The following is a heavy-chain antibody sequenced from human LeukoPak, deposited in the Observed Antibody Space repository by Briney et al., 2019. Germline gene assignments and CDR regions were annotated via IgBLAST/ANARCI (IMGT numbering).Heavy chain of an antibody. V-gene: IGHV3-23*01. Sequence: GGSLRLSCAASGFTFSSYAMSWVRQAPGKGLEWVSAISGSGGSTYYADSVKGRFTISRDNSKNTLYLQMNSLRAEDTAVYYCAKNGDRGAFCSGGTCYPYYYYYMDVWGKGTTVTISS. J-gene: IGHJ6*03. CDR2: ISGSGGST. CDR3: AKNGDRGAFCSGGTCYPYYYYYMDV. D-gene: IGHD2-15*01. CDR1: GFTFSSYA.